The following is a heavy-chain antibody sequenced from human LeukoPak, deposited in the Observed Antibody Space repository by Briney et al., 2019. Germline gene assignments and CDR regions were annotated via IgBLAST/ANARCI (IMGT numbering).Heavy chain of an antibody. J-gene: IGHJ4*02. CDR2: IYHSGTT. D-gene: IGHD3-10*01. Sequence: SETLSLTCAVSGYSITSSSWWGWLRQPPGKGLEWIGYIYHSGTTYYNPSLQSRVTMSVDTSKNQFSLKLSSVTAVDTAVYYCARKENVYYYFDYWGQGTLVTVSS. V-gene: IGHV4-28*01. CDR3: ARKENVYYYFDY. CDR1: GYSITSSSW.